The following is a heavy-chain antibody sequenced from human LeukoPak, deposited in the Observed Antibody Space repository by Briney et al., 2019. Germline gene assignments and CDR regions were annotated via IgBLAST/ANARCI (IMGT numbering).Heavy chain of an antibody. J-gene: IGHJ6*03. CDR2: MNPNSGNT. D-gene: IGHD5-12*01. CDR3: ARGPPTLNLEWLRRSRYYYMDV. V-gene: IGHV1-8*03. Sequence: ASVKVSCKASGYTFTSYDINWVRQATGQGLEWMGWMNPNSGNTGYAQKFQGRVTITRNTSISTAYMELSSLRSEDTAVYYCARGPPTLNLEWLRRSRYYYMDVWGKGTTVTISS. CDR1: GYTFTSYD.